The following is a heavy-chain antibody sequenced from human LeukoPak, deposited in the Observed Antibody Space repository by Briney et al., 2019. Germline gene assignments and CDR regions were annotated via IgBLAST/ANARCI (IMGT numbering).Heavy chain of an antibody. CDR3: ARDVGRSYDLDY. CDR1: GYTFTSYG. CDR2: ISAYNGNT. J-gene: IGHJ4*02. V-gene: IGHV1-18*01. D-gene: IGHD3-16*01. Sequence: GASVKVSCKASGYTFTSYGISWVRQAPGQGLEWMGWISAYNGNTDYAQSLQGRVTMTIDTPTSTVYMELRSLRSDDTAVYYCARDVGRSYDLDYWGQGTLVTVSS.